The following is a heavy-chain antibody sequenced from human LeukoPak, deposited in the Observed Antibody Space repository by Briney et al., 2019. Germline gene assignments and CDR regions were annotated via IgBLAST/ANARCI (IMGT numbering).Heavy chain of an antibody. D-gene: IGHD4-11*01. CDR3: VRDVDNYAFDH. Sequence: SETLSLTCTVSGDPITLHFWSWVRQPAGKGLEWIGRLYSSGSTDYNPSLKSRVTMSLDKSKNQFSLKMSSVTAADTAVYYCVRDVDNYAFDHWGQGALVTVSS. CDR2: LYSSGST. CDR1: GDPITLHF. J-gene: IGHJ4*02. V-gene: IGHV4-4*07.